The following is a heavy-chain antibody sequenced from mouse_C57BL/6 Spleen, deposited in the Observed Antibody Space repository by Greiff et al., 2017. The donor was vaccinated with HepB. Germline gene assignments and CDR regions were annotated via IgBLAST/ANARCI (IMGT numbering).Heavy chain of an antibody. Sequence: EVKLMESGGGLVKPGGSLKLSCAASGFTFSSYAMSWVRQTPEKRLEWVATISDGGSYTYYPDNVKGRFTISRDNAKNNLYLQMSHLKSEDTAMYYCARDPGTAWFADWGQGTLVTVSA. J-gene: IGHJ3*01. CDR3: ARDPGTAWFAD. V-gene: IGHV5-4*01. D-gene: IGHD3-3*01. CDR2: ISDGGSYT. CDR1: GFTFSSYA.